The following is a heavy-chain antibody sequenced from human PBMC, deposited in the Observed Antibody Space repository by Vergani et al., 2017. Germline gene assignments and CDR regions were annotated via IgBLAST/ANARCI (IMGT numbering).Heavy chain of an antibody. D-gene: IGHD1-1*01. Sequence: EVQLLESGGGLVQPGGSLRLSCAASGFTFSSYAMSWVRQAPGKGLEWVSSISSSRIYIYYADSVKGRFTISRDNAKNSLYLQMSSLRAEDTAVYYCVKGPNWEEVPIVYFDYWGQGTLVTVSA. CDR3: VKGPNWEEVPIVYFDY. CDR1: GFTFSSYA. CDR2: ISSSRIYI. V-gene: IGHV3-21*01. J-gene: IGHJ4*02.